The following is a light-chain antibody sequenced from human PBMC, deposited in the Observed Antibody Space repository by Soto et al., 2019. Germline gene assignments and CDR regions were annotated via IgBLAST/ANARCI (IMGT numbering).Light chain of an antibody. CDR1: QSVTTF. CDR2: RAS. V-gene: IGKV1-39*01. Sequence: DIQMTQSPSSLSASVGDRVTISCRTSQSVTTFLNWYQQKPGEAPKLIIYRASTLQNGIPSRFSGSGYVADFVLTISSLQPEDFANYYCQQSYNSPRTFGLGIKV. J-gene: IGKJ1*01. CDR3: QQSYNSPRT.